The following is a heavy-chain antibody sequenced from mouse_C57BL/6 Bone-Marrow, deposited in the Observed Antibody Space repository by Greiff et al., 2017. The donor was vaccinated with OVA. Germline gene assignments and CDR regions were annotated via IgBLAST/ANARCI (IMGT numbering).Heavy chain of an antibody. CDR2: IYPGSGST. D-gene: IGHD2-3*01. CDR1: GYTFTSYW. Sequence: QVQLQQPGAELVKPGASVKMSCKASGYTFTSYWITWVKQRPGQGLEWIGDIYPGSGSTNYNEKFKSKATLTVDTSSSTAYMQLSSLRSEDSAVYYCARGVGWLKVLFAYWGQGTLVTVSA. V-gene: IGHV1-55*01. J-gene: IGHJ3*01. CDR3: ARGVGWLKVLFAY.